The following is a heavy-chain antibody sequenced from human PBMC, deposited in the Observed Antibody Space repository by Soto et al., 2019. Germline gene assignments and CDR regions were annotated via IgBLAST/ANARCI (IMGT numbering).Heavy chain of an antibody. V-gene: IGHV4-59*12. CDR2: IYYSGST. D-gene: IGHD2-21*02. Sequence: SETLSLTCTVSGGSISSYYWSWIRQPPGKGLEWIGYIYYSGSTNYNPSLKSRVTISVDTSKNQFSLQLSSVTAADTAVYFCAREDDGGDRDYYGLDVWGQGTTVTVSS. CDR3: AREDDGGDRDYYGLDV. J-gene: IGHJ6*02. CDR1: GGSISSYY.